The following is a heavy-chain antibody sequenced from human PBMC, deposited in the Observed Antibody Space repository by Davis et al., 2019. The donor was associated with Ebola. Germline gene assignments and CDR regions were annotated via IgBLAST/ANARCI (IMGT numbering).Heavy chain of an antibody. D-gene: IGHD2-21*02. Sequence: PSETLSLTCTVSGGSISSYYWSWIRQPPGKGLEWIGYIYYSGSTNYNPSLKSRVTISVDTSKNQFSLKLSSVTAADTAVYYCAREARGDPWGFDYWGQGTLVTVSS. J-gene: IGHJ4*02. V-gene: IGHV4-59*01. CDR1: GGSISSYY. CDR2: IYYSGST. CDR3: AREARGDPWGFDY.